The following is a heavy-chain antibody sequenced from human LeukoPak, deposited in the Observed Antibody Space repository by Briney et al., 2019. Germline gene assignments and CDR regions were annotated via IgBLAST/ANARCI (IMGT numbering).Heavy chain of an antibody. CDR2: IRYDGSNK. J-gene: IGHJ6*03. Sequence: GGSLRLSCAASGFTFSSYGMHWVRQAPGKGLERGAFIRYDGSNKYYADSVKGRCTIPRDNAKNRLHLTMNSLRAEDTAVYYCAKDGGGYYPSYYYYMDVWGKGTTVTISS. D-gene: IGHD3-22*01. CDR3: AKDGGGYYPSYYYYMDV. V-gene: IGHV3-30*02. CDR1: GFTFSSYG.